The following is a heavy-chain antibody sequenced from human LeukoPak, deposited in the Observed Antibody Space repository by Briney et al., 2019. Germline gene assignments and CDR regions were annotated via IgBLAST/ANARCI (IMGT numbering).Heavy chain of an antibody. D-gene: IGHD3-16*01. CDR1: GYTFTSYG. J-gene: IGHJ4*02. Sequence: ASVKVSCKASGYTFTSYGISWVRQAPGQGLEWMGWISAYNGNTNYAQKLQGRVTMTTDTSTSTAYMELRSLRSDDTAVYYCARVDNVSGSKRYHFDYWGQGTLVTVSS. CDR3: ARVDNVSGSKRYHFDY. CDR2: ISAYNGNT. V-gene: IGHV1-18*01.